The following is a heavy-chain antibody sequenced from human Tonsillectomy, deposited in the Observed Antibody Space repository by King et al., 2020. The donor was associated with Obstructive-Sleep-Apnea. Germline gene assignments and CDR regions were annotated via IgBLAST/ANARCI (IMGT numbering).Heavy chain of an antibody. CDR1: NYTFTSYG. Sequence: VQLVQSGAEVMKPGGSVKVSCTASNYTFTSYGISWVRQAPGQGLEWMEWISADNGKKNYAQNLQGRVTMTTDTSTSTAYMELRSLRSYDTAVYYCARIVVANVNDYWGQGTLVTVSS. CDR2: ISADNGKK. D-gene: IGHD3-22*01. J-gene: IGHJ4*02. V-gene: IGHV1-18*01. CDR3: ARIVVANVNDY.